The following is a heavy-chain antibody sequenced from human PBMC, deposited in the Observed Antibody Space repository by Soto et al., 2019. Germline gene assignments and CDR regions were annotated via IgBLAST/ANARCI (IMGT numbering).Heavy chain of an antibody. Sequence: EVQLLESGGGLVQPGGSLRLSCAASGCTFSSYAMSWVRQAPGKGLDWVSAISGSGGSTYYADSVKGRFTISRDNSNNTLYLQRNSLRAEDTAVYYCSKTEVGGYSGRGPYYLDYWGQGTLVTVSS. CDR2: ISGSGGST. J-gene: IGHJ4*02. V-gene: IGHV3-23*01. D-gene: IGHD5-18*01. CDR3: SKTEVGGYSGRGPYYLDY. CDR1: GCTFSSYA.